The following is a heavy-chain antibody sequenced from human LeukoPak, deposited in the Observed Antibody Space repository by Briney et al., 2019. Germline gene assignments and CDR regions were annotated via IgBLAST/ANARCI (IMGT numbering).Heavy chain of an antibody. D-gene: IGHD6-13*01. CDR3: ARFGSSWYYFDY. CDR1: GGSISSYY. J-gene: IGHJ4*02. Sequence: SETLSLTCTVSGGSISSYYWNWIRQPPGKGLEWIGYIYYSGSTNYNPSLKSRVTISVDTSKNQFSLKLSSVTAADTAVYYCARFGSSWYYFDYWGQGTLVTVSS. CDR2: IYYSGST. V-gene: IGHV4-59*01.